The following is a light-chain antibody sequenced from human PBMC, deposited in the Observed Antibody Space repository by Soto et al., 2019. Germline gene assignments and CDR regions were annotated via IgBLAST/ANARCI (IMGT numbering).Light chain of an antibody. CDR3: SSHTSSSTIYV. J-gene: IGLJ1*01. CDR2: EVS. CDR1: SSDVGGYNF. V-gene: IGLV2-14*01. Sequence: QSVLTQPASVSGSPGQSTTISCAGTSSDVGGYNFVSWYQQHPGRAPKLLIYEVSRRPSGVSNRFSGSKSGDTASLTISGLQAEDEADYYCSSHTSSSTIYVFGTGTKVTVL.